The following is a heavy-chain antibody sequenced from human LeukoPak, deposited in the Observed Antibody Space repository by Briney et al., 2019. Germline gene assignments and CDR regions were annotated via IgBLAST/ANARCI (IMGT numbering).Heavy chain of an antibody. CDR3: ARADYGAPNY. CDR1: GGSFSGYY. J-gene: IGHJ4*02. V-gene: IGHV4-34*01. Sequence: SETLSLTCAVYGGSFSGYYWSWIRQPPGKGLEWIGEINHSGSTNYNPSLKSRVTISVDTSKNQFSLKLSSVTAADTAVYYCARADYGAPNYWGQGNLVTASS. CDR2: INHSGST. D-gene: IGHD4-17*01.